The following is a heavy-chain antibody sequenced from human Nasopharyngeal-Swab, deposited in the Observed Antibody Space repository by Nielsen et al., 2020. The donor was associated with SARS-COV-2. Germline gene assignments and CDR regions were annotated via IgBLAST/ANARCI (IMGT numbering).Heavy chain of an antibody. Sequence: SETLSLTCAVSGGSISSYSWSWIRLPPGKGLEWIGYIYYSGSTNYNPSLKSRVTIYVDTSKNHFSLKLNSVTAADTAVYYCARTAGYYYMDVWGKGTTVTVSS. CDR3: ARTAGYYYMDV. J-gene: IGHJ6*03. D-gene: IGHD6-13*01. CDR1: GGSISSYS. CDR2: IYYSGST. V-gene: IGHV4-59*01.